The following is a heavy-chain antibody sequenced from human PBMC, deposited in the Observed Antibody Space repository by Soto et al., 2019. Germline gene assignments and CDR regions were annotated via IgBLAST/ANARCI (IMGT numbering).Heavy chain of an antibody. Sequence: SETLSLTCTVSGDSISSGGYSWNWIRQPPGKGLEWIGYIYYTGGTSYNPSLQSRVTISVDTSKNQFSLKLSSVTAADTAVYYCARYKSNYYYGMDVWGQGTTVTVSS. CDR1: GDSISSGGYS. J-gene: IGHJ6*02. CDR3: ARYKSNYYYGMDV. D-gene: IGHD1-20*01. V-gene: IGHV4-30-2*01. CDR2: IYYTGGT.